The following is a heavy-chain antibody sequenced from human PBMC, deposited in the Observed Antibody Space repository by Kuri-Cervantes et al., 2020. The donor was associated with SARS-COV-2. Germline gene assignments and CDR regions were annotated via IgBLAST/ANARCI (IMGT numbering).Heavy chain of an antibody. CDR1: GYSISSGYY. J-gene: IGHJ6*03. D-gene: IGHD4-11*01. Sequence: SETLSLTCTVSGYSISSGYYWGWIRQPPGKGLEWIGSIYHSGSTYYNPSLKSRVTISVDTSKNQFSLKLTSVTAADTAVYYCARDRAGYSNYYYYYYMDVWGKGTTVTVSS. V-gene: IGHV4-38-2*02. CDR3: ARDRAGYSNYYYYYYMDV. CDR2: IYHSGST.